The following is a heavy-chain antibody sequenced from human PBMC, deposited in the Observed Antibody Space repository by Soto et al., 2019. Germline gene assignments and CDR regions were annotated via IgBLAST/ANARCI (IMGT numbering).Heavy chain of an antibody. V-gene: IGHV2-5*01. CDR2: VFWNDDK. Sequence: QFTLKESGPTLVKPTQTLTLTCTFSGFSFGVSGVGVGWIRQPPGRALEWLGLVFWNDDKRYSPSLESRLTLTKDTSNNQVVLTVTNLDPGDTGTYYCARAYTYDFDHWGQGTLVTVSS. D-gene: IGHD2-21*01. CDR1: GFSFGVSGVG. CDR3: ARAYTYDFDH. J-gene: IGHJ4*02.